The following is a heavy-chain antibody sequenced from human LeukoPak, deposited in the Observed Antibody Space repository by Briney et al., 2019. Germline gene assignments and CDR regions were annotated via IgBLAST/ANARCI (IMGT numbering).Heavy chain of an antibody. CDR3: ARRPRAAAGTGLFGY. V-gene: IGHV4-39*01. CDR2: IYYSGST. D-gene: IGHD6-13*01. CDR1: GGSISSSSYY. Sequence: SETLSLTCTVSGGSISSSSYYWGWIRQPPGKGLEWVGSIYYSGSTYYNPSLKSRVTISVDTSKNQFSLKLSSVTAADTAVYYCARRPRAAAGTGLFGYWGQGTLVTVSS. J-gene: IGHJ4*02.